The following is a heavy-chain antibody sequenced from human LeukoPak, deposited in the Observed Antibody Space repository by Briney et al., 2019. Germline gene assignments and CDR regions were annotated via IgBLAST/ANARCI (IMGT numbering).Heavy chain of an antibody. D-gene: IGHD2/OR15-2a*01. CDR1: GGSIRSISYY. CDR3: ASVTGSYYFYYYMAV. J-gene: IGHJ6*03. CDR2: IYYSGIT. Sequence: TTSETLSLTCTVSGGSIRSISYYWGWIRQPPGKGLEWIGSIYYSGITYYNPSLKSRVTISVDTSKNQFSLKLSSVTAADTAVYYCASVTGSYYFYYYMAVWGKGTTVTVSS. V-gene: IGHV4-39*07.